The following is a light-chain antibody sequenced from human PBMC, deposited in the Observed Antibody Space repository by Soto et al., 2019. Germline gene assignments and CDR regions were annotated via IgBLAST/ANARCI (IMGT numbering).Light chain of an antibody. Sequence: DIQMTQSPSSLSASVGDRVTITCRASQGIRNDLGWYQQKPGKAPKRLIYAAYSLQSGVPARFSVSRSETEFTLRLSSLTAEDFAVYYCVRHKSYPFSCGRGTRLEIK. CDR2: AAY. CDR1: QGIRND. CDR3: VRHKSYPFS. V-gene: IGKV1-17*01. J-gene: IGKJ5*01.